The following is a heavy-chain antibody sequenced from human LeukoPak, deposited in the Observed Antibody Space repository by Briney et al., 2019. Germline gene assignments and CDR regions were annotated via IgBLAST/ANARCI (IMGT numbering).Heavy chain of an antibody. D-gene: IGHD2-2*01. V-gene: IGHV1-69*04. J-gene: IGHJ5*02. CDR1: GGTFSSYT. CDR3: ARDPPSGYGGITSSSP. CDR2: IIPILGIA. Sequence: SVKVSCKASGGTFSSYTISWVRQAPGQGLEWMGRIIPILGIANYAQKFQGRVTITADKSTSTAYMELSSLRSEDTAVYYCARDPPSGYGGITSSSPWGQAPLFTVSP.